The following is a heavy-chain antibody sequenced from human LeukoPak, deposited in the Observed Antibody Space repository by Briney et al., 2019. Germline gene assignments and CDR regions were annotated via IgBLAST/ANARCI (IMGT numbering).Heavy chain of an antibody. D-gene: IGHD4-17*01. CDR1: GYTFTGYY. CDR3: ARGNARRIEGTVTIIRYYYYYMDV. V-gene: IGHV1-2*02. J-gene: IGHJ6*03. CDR2: INPNSGGT. Sequence: GASVKVSCKASGYTFTGYYMHWVRQAPGQGLEWMGWINPNSGGTNYAQKFQGRVTMTRDTSISTAYMELSRLRSDDTAVYYCARGNARRIEGTVTIIRYYYYYMDVWGKGTTVTISS.